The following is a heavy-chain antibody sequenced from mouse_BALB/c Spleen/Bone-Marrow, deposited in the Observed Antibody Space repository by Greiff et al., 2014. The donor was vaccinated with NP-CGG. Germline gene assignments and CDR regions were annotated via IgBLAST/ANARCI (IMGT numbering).Heavy chain of an antibody. Sequence: VQLKESGGGLVQPGGSRKLSCAASGFTFSSFGMHWVRQAPEKGLEWVAYISRGSSTIYYADTVMGRFTISRDNPKNTLFLQMTSLRSEDTAMYYCARSGSSSGYFDYWGQGTTLTVSS. D-gene: IGHD1-1*01. CDR3: ARSGSSSGYFDY. CDR1: GFTFSSFG. V-gene: IGHV5-17*02. J-gene: IGHJ2*01. CDR2: ISRGSSTI.